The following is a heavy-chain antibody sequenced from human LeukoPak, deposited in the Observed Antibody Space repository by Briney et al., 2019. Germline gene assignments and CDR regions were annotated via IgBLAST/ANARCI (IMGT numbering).Heavy chain of an antibody. CDR2: INHIGST. J-gene: IGHJ5*02. CDR1: GGSFSGYY. Sequence: PSETLSLTCAVYGGSFSGYYWSWIRQPPGKGLEWIGEINHIGSTNYNPSLKSRVTISVDTSKNQFSLKLSSVTAADTAVYYCARLFRYYDFWSGYPNWFDPWGQGTLVTVSS. D-gene: IGHD3-3*01. V-gene: IGHV4-34*01. CDR3: ARLFRYYDFWSGYPNWFDP.